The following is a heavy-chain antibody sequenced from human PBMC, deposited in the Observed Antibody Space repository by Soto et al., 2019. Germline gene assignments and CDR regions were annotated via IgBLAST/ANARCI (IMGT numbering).Heavy chain of an antibody. J-gene: IGHJ6*02. D-gene: IGHD3-10*01. Sequence: PSETLSLTCTVSGGSISSGDYYWSWIRQHPGKGLEWIGYISYSGSTYYNPSLESRVTISVDTSKNQFSLKLSSVTAADTAVYYCAGQPTAGSYYDLGSYYYYYAMDVWGQGTTVTVSS. V-gene: IGHV4-30-4*01. CDR2: ISYSGST. CDR1: GGSISSGDYY. CDR3: AGQPTAGSYYDLGSYYYYYAMDV.